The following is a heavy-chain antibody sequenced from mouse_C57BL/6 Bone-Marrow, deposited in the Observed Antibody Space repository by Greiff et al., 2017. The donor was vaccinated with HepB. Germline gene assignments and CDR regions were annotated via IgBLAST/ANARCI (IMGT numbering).Heavy chain of an antibody. V-gene: IGHV10-1*01. J-gene: IGHJ3*01. CDR2: IRSKSNNYAT. Sequence: EVQGVESGGGLVQPKGSLKLSCAASGFSFNTYAMTWVRQAPGKGLEWVARIRSKSNNYATYYADSVKDRFTISKDDSESMLYLQMNNLKTEDTAMYYCVRPRGAYWGQGTLVTVSA. CDR3: VRPRGAY. CDR1: GFSFNTYA.